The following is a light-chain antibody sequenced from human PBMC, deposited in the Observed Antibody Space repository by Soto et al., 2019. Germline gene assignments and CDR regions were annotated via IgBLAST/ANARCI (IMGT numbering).Light chain of an antibody. CDR3: QQYKNWPHT. Sequence: EVVMTQSPATLSVSPGERATLSCRASQSVTSNLAWYQQRPGQGPRLLIYGASTRATGIPARFSGSGSGTEFTLTISSLQSEDFAVYYCQQYKNWPHTFGQGTKVDIK. V-gene: IGKV3-15*01. J-gene: IGKJ1*01. CDR1: QSVTSN. CDR2: GAS.